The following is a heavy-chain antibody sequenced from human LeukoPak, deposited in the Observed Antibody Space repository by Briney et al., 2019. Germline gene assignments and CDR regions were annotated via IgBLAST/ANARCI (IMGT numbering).Heavy chain of an antibody. D-gene: IGHD1-26*01. V-gene: IGHV3-48*02. Sequence: PGRSLRLSCAASGFTFSSYSMNWVRQAPGKGLEWVSYISSSYSTTYYADSVKGRFTISRDDAKNSLYLQMNSLRDEDTAVFYCARILSGSGSYGAFDIWGQGTMVTVSS. CDR3: ARILSGSGSYGAFDI. CDR2: ISSSYSTT. CDR1: GFTFSSYS. J-gene: IGHJ3*02.